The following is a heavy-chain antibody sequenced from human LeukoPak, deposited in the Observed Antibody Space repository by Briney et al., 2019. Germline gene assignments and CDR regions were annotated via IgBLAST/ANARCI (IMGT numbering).Heavy chain of an antibody. V-gene: IGHV3-53*01. J-gene: IGHJ4*02. Sequence: PGGSLRLSCAASGFTFSSYAMHWVRQAPGKGLEWVSVIYSGGSTYYADSVKGRFTISRDNSKNTLYLQMNSLRAEDTAVYYCARGRAYFDYWGQGTLVTVSS. CDR3: ARGRAYFDY. CDR1: GFTFSSYA. CDR2: IYSGGST.